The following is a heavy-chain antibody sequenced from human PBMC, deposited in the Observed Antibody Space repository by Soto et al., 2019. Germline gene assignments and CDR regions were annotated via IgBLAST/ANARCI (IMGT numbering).Heavy chain of an antibody. D-gene: IGHD4-17*01. CDR3: ARDLFPPYGEPWVDY. CDR2: ISSSSSTI. V-gene: IGHV3-48*02. J-gene: IGHJ4*02. Sequence: EVQLVESGGGLVQPGGSLRLSCAASGFTFSSYSMNWVRQAPGKGLEWVSYISSSSSTIYYADSVKGRFTISRDNAKNSLYLQMHSLRDEDTAVYYCARDLFPPYGEPWVDYWGQGTLVTVSS. CDR1: GFTFSSYS.